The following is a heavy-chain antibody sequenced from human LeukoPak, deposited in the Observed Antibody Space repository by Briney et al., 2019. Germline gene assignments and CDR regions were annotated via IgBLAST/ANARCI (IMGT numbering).Heavy chain of an antibody. D-gene: IGHD2-15*01. J-gene: IGHJ4*02. CDR2: IYHRGLT. V-gene: IGHV4-4*02. Sequence: SETLSLTCGVSGGSITSENWWNWVRQPPGKGPEWIAEIYHRGLTNYSPSLKSRVIISMDKSRNQFSLHLTSVTAADTAVYFCARGGGYCFDYWGQGVLVTVSS. CDR3: ARGGGYCFDY. CDR1: GGSITSENW.